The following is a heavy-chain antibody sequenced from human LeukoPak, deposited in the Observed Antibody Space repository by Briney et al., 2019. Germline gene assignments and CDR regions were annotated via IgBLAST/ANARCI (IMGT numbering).Heavy chain of an antibody. CDR1: GFTFSSYG. CDR3: ARDYGGNSYYFDY. V-gene: IGHV3-33*01. Sequence: GGSLRLSCAASGFTFSSYGMNWVSQAPGKGLEWVGVVWYDGSNKYYGDSVKGRFTISRDNSKNMLYLEMNSLRAEDTAVYYCARDYGGNSYYFDYWGQGTLVSVSS. CDR2: VWYDGSNK. D-gene: IGHD4-23*01. J-gene: IGHJ4*02.